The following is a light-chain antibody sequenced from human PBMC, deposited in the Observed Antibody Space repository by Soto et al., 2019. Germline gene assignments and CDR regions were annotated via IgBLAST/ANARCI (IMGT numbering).Light chain of an antibody. Sequence: SSALTQPPSVSVAPGETARISCGGNNIGSKGVHWYQQKPGQAPVLVIYSDTDLPPVIPERFSGSNSANMATLTISRVEAGDEADYYCQVWDSGSAHVLFGGGTKVTVL. CDR3: QVWDSGSAHVL. CDR2: SDT. V-gene: IGLV3-21*01. CDR1: NIGSKG. J-gene: IGLJ2*01.